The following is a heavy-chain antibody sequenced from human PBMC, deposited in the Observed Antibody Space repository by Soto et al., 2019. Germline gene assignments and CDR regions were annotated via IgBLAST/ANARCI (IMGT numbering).Heavy chain of an antibody. Sequence: EVQLVESGGGLIQPGGSLTLSCAASGFTVGNNYMSWVRQAPGKGLEWVSLIYSTGTTKYADSVKGRFTVSRDNAKNTLYLQMNSLRAEDTAVYYCANDGRGSGSHYNSFGYWGQGTLVTVSS. J-gene: IGHJ4*02. CDR1: GFTVGNNY. CDR2: IYSTGTT. D-gene: IGHD3-10*01. V-gene: IGHV3-53*01. CDR3: ANDGRGSGSHYNSFGY.